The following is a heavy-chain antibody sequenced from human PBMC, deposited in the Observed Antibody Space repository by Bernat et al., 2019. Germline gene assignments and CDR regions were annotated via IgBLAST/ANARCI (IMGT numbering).Heavy chain of an antibody. V-gene: IGHV1-8*01. Sequence: QVQLVQSGAEVKKPGASVKVSCKASGYTFTNYDINWVRHATGQGPEWLGWMNPKSSNTGYAQKFQGRVTMTRDTSTSTAYMELSSLRSEDTAVYYCARGAGIVATTTFDHWGQGTLLTVSS. J-gene: IGHJ4*02. CDR2: MNPKSSNT. CDR3: ARGAGIVATTTFDH. CDR1: GYTFTNYD. D-gene: IGHD5-12*01.